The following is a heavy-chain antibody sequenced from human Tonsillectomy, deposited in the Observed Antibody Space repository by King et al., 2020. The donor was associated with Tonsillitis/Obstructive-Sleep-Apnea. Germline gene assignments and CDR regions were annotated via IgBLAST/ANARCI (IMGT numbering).Heavy chain of an antibody. CDR2: IKSKTDGGTT. CDR1: GFTFSNAW. CDR3: TTSTTYYDVWSGHYYYYGMDV. D-gene: IGHD3-3*01. V-gene: IGHV3-15*07. J-gene: IGHJ6*02. Sequence: VQLVESGGGLVKPGGSLRLSCAASGFTFSNAWMNWVRQAPGKGLEWVGHIKSKTDGGTTDYAAPVKGRFTISRDESKNTLCLQMNSLKTEDTAVYYCTTSTTYYDVWSGHYYYYGMDVWGQGNTVTVSS.